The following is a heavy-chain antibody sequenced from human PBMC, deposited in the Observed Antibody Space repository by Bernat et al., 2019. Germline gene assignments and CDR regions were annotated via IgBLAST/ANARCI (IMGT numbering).Heavy chain of an antibody. CDR1: GFTFSSYA. CDR2: ISYGESNK. J-gene: IGHJ4*02. V-gene: IGHV3-30*01. CDR3: ASEYSSSSGPRNYFDY. Sequence: QVQLVESGGGVVQPGRSLRPSCAASGFTFSSYAMHWVRQAPGKGLAWVAVISYGESNKDYAGSVKGRFTISRDNSKNTLYLQMNSVRAEDTAVYYCASEYSSSSGPRNYFDYWGQGTLVTVSS. D-gene: IGHD6-6*01.